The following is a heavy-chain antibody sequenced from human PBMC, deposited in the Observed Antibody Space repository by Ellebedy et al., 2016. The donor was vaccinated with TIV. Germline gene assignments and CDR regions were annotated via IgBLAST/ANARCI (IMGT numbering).Heavy chain of an antibody. CDR3: AKDDDLSLRIRFDS. Sequence: GESLKISCAASGFTFSTYWMNWVRLAPGKGREWVVAFSDSSDNTYYADSVKGRFVISRDNSENTLYLQMNSLRAEDTAVYYCAKDDDLSLRIRFDSWGQGTLVTVSS. CDR2: FSDSSDNT. D-gene: IGHD2/OR15-2a*01. V-gene: IGHV3-23*01. CDR1: GFTFSTYW. J-gene: IGHJ5*01.